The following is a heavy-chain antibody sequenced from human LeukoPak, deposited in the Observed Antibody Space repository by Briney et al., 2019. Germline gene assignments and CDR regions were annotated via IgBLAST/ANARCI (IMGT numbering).Heavy chain of an antibody. V-gene: IGHV7-4-1*02. Sequence: ASVKVFCKASGYTFTSYAINWVRQAPGQGLEWMGWINTNTGNPTYAQGFTGRFVFSLDTSVSTAYLQISSLKAEDTAVYYCARGFQLYSGRSPDAFDIWGQGTMVTVSS. CDR3: ARGFQLYSGRSPDAFDI. CDR2: INTNTGNP. CDR1: GYTFTSYA. D-gene: IGHD1-26*01. J-gene: IGHJ3*02.